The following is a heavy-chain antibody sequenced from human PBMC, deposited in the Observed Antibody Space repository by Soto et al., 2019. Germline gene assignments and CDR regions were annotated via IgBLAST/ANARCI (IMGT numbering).Heavy chain of an antibody. V-gene: IGHV3-33*01. CDR3: ARTAYYYDSSGYYFDC. Sequence: QVQLVESGGGVVQPGRSLRLSCAASGFTFSSYGMHWVRQAPGKGLEWVAVIWYDGRNTYYADSVKSRFTISRDNSKNTLYLKMNSPRAEGTAVYCCARTAYYYDSSGYYFDCWGQGTLVTVSS. CDR2: IWYDGRNT. CDR1: GFTFSSYG. J-gene: IGHJ4*02. D-gene: IGHD3-22*01.